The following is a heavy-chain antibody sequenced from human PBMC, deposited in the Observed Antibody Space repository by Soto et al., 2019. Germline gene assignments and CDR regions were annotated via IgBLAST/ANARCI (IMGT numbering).Heavy chain of an antibody. CDR3: ASTXTDDPAVHAFDI. D-gene: IGHD3-10*01. CDR1: SGSISSSNW. Sequence: QVQLQESGPGLVKPSGTLSLTCAVSSGSISSSNWWSWVRQPPGKGLEWIGEIYHSGSTNYNPSLXXXXXXXXXXXXXXXXXXXXXXXXXXXXXYYCASTXTDDPAVHAFDIWGQGTMVTVSS. V-gene: IGHV4-4*02. J-gene: IGHJ3*02. CDR2: IYHSGST.